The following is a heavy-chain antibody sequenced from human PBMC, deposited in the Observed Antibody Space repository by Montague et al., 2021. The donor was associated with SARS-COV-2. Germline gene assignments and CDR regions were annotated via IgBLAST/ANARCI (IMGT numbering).Heavy chain of an antibody. V-gene: IGHV6-1*01. D-gene: IGHD3-16*01. CDR3: ARDLRWRYGYGMDV. J-gene: IGHJ6*02. CDR1: GDSVSRDSAA. CDR2: TYYRSNWYN. Sequence: CAISGDSVSRDSAAWNWVRQSPSRGLEWLGRTYYRSNWYNDYAVSAQSRITIKSDTSKNQISLQLNSVTPEDTAVYYCARDLRWRYGYGMDVWGQGTTVTVSS.